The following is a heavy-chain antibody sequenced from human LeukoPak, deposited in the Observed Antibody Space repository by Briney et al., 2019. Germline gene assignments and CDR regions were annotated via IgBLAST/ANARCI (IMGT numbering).Heavy chain of an antibody. V-gene: IGHV3-23*01. D-gene: IGHD2-2*01. Sequence: GGSLRLSCAASGFTFSNYAMSWVRQAPGTGLEWVSATSGSGGNTYYADSVKGRFTISRDNSKNTLYLQMNSLRAEDTAVYYCAKYCASSSCYSVGSVYYGMDAWGQGTTVTVSS. CDR2: TSGSGGNT. J-gene: IGHJ6*02. CDR1: GFTFSNYA. CDR3: AKYCASSSCYSVGSVYYGMDA.